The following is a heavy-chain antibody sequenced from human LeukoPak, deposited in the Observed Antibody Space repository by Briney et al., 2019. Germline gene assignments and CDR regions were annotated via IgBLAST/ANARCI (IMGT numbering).Heavy chain of an antibody. V-gene: IGHV3-74*01. CDR2: INSDGSST. CDR3: ARLYCSGGSCYSAPDY. J-gene: IGHJ4*02. CDR1: GFTFSSYW. Sequence: GGSLRLSCAASGFTFSSYWMHWVRHAPGKGLVLVSRINSDGSSTSYADSVKGRFTISRDNAKNTLYLQMNSLRAEDTAVYYCARLYCSGGSCYSAPDYWGQGTLVTVSS. D-gene: IGHD2-15*01.